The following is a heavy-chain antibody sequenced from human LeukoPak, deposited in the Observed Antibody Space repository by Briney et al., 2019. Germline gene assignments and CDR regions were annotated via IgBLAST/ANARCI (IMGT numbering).Heavy chain of an antibody. V-gene: IGHV7-4-1*02. D-gene: IGHD5-24*01. CDR3: ARGFLEMGTISDGY. CDR1: GYSFISYA. CDR2: INTNTANP. J-gene: IGHJ4*02. Sequence: ASVKVSCKASGYSFISYAMNWVRQAPGQGLEWMGWINTNTANPTYAQGFTGRFVFSLDTSVRTAYLQISSLKVEDTAVYYCARGFLEMGTISDGYWGQGTPVTVSS.